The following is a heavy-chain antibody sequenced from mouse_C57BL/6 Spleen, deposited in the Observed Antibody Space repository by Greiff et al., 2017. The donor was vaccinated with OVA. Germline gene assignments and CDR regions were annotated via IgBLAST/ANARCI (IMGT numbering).Heavy chain of an antibody. CDR3: ARRDWYFDV. V-gene: IGHV5-9*01. CDR1: GFTFSSYT. Sequence: EVHLVESGGGLVKPGGSLKLSCAASGFTFSSYTMSWVRQTPEKRLEWVATISGGGGNTYYPDSVKGRFTISRDNAKNTLYLQMSSLRSEVTALYYCARRDWYFDVWGTGTTVTVSS. CDR2: ISGGGGNT. J-gene: IGHJ1*03.